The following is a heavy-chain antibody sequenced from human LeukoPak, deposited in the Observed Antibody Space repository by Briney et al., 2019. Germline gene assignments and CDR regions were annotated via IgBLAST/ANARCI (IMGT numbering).Heavy chain of an antibody. V-gene: IGHV1-2*02. Sequence: ASVKVSCKASGYTFTGYYMHWVRQAPGQGLEWMGWINPNSGGTNYAQKFQGRVTMTRDTSISTAYMELSRLRSDDTAVYYCARGVRFSGYSSGWSSLDYYYGMDVWGQGTTVTVSS. CDR3: ARGVRFSGYSSGWSSLDYYYGMDV. CDR1: GYTFTGYY. D-gene: IGHD6-19*01. CDR2: INPNSGGT. J-gene: IGHJ6*02.